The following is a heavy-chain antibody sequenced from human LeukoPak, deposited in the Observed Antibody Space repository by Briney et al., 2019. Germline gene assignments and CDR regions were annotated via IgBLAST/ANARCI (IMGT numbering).Heavy chain of an antibody. J-gene: IGHJ4*02. CDR1: GFSFSAYW. CDR2: INQDGSEK. Sequence: GGSLRLSCAVSGFSFSAYWMNWVRRAPGKGLEWVANINQDGSEKHYVDSVKGRFTISRDNAKNSLYLQINSLSAEDTAVYYCARDYGGSDFDSWAQGTLVTV. D-gene: IGHD3-16*01. V-gene: IGHV3-7*01. CDR3: ARDYGGSDFDS.